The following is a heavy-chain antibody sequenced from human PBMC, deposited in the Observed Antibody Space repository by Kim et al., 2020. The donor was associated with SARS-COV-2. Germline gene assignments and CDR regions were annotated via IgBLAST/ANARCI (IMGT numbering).Heavy chain of an antibody. J-gene: IGHJ6*02. D-gene: IGHD3-10*01. CDR3: ARDLVLWFGEYGMDV. Sequence: DSVKGRFTISRDNSKNTLYLQMNSLRAEDTAVYYCARDLVLWFGEYGMDVWGQGTTVTVSS. V-gene: IGHV3-30*01.